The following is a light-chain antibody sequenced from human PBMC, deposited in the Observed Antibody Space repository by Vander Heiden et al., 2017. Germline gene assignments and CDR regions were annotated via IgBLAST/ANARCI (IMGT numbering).Light chain of an antibody. CDR3: SSYTSSSTRV. CDR1: SSDVGCYNY. CDR2: EVS. J-gene: IGLJ1*01. Sequence: QSALTQPAAVSGSPGQSITISCTGTSSDVGCYNYVCLYQPHPGKAHKLMIYEVSNRPSGVSTRFSVSKSGNTSSLTISVLQAEDEADYYCSSYTSSSTRVFGTGTKVTVL. V-gene: IGLV2-14*01.